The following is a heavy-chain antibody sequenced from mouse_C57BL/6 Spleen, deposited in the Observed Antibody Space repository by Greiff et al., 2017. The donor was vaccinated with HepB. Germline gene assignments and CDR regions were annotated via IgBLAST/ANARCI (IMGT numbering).Heavy chain of an antibody. CDR3: ARRGDYVLYYYAMDY. CDR2: ISSGSSTI. D-gene: IGHD2-4*01. J-gene: IGHJ4*01. Sequence: EVQLVESGGGLVKPGGSLKLSCAASGFTFSDYGMHWVRQAPEKGLEWVAYISSGSSTIYYADTVKGRFTISRDNAKNTLFLQLTSLRSEDTAMYYCARRGDYVLYYYAMDYWGQGTSVTVSS. V-gene: IGHV5-17*01. CDR1: GFTFSDYG.